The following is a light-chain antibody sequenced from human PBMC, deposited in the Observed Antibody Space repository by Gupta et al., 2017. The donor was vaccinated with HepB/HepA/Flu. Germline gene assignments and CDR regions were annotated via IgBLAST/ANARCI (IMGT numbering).Light chain of an antibody. Sequence: ESVLTQSPGTLSLSPGERATLSCRASQYVSSTYLAWYQQRPGQAPRLLIYSASNRATGIPDRFSGSGSGTDFTLTIIRLEPEDFAVYYCHHYGSSSWTFGQGTEVEIK. CDR1: QYVSSTY. CDR3: HHYGSSSWT. V-gene: IGKV3-20*01. J-gene: IGKJ1*01. CDR2: SAS.